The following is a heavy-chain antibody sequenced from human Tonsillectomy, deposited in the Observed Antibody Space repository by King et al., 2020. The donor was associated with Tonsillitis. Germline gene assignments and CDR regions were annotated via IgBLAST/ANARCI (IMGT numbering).Heavy chain of an antibody. J-gene: IGHJ4*02. CDR1: GGSISSGGYY. V-gene: IGHV4-31*03. CDR2: IYYSGTT. CDR3: AGEELELASGNYYFDY. D-gene: IGHD1-7*01. Sequence: VQLQESGPGLVKPSQTLSLTCTVSGGSISSGGYYWSWIRQHPGKGLEWIGYIYYSGTTYYNPSLKSRVNISVDTSKNQFSLKLHPVTAADTAVYSCAGEELELASGNYYFDYWGQGPLVTVSS.